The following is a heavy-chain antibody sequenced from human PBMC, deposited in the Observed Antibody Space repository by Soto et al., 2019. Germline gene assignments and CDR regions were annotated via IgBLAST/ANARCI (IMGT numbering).Heavy chain of an antibody. V-gene: IGHV4-34*01. D-gene: IGHD1-1*01. CDR2: MSHSGGT. J-gene: IGHJ3*02. CDR1: GGFVTSGSYY. CDR3: ARVERGTATTVVDAFDI. Sequence: QVQLQQWGAGLLKPSETLSLTCAVYGGFVTSGSYYWSWIRQPPGKGLEWIGEMSHSGGTHFNPSLKSRVTIKVDTSKNQFTLKMSSVTAADTALYYCARVERGTATTVVDAFDIWSPGTMVTVSS.